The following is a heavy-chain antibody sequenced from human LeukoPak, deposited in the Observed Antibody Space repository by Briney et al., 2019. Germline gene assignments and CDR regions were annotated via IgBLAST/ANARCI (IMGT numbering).Heavy chain of an antibody. CDR3: VRLGDSSGYYPYAFDF. Sequence: SQTLSLTCTVSGGSISSGSYYWGWIRQPPGTGLERIGCDSYSGSTHYNPSLKSRLTISVDTSKNQFSLNLGSVTAADTAVYYCVRLGDSSGYYPYAFDFWGQGTMVTVSS. J-gene: IGHJ3*01. D-gene: IGHD3-22*01. V-gene: IGHV4-39*01. CDR1: GGSISSGSYY. CDR2: DSYSGST.